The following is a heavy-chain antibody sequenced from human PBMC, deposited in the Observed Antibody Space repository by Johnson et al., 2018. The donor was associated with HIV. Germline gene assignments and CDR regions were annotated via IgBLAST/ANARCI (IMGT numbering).Heavy chain of an antibody. CDR2: ISWDGGSS. Sequence: VESGGVVVQPGGSLRLSCAASGFTFDDYAMHWVRQAPGKGLEWVSLISWDGGSSYYADSVKGRFTISRDNSKNSLYLQMSSLRTEDTALYYCAKGGLGILDAFDFWGQGTMVTVSS. CDR1: GFTFDDYA. V-gene: IGHV3-43*01. J-gene: IGHJ3*01. CDR3: AKGGLGILDAFDF. D-gene: IGHD7-27*01.